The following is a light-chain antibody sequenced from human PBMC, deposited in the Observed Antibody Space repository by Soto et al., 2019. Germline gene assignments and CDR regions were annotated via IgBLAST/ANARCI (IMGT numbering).Light chain of an antibody. Sequence: AIRMTQSPSSLSASTGDRVTITCRASQGISSYLAWYQQKPGKAPKLLIYAASTLQSGVPSRFSGSGSRTDFTLTISCLQSEDFATYYCHQYYTYPALTFGGGTKVEIK. CDR3: HQYYTYPALT. J-gene: IGKJ4*01. CDR2: AAS. V-gene: IGKV1-8*01. CDR1: QGISSY.